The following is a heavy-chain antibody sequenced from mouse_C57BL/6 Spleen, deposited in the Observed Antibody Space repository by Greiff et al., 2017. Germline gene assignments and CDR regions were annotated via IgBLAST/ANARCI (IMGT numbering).Heavy chain of an antibody. V-gene: IGHV1-15*01. CDR3: TPITTVVEDY. Sequence: QVQLQQSGAELVRPGASVTLSCKASGYTFTDYEMHWVKQTPVHGLEWIGAIDPETGGTAYNQKFKGKAILTADTSSSTAYMELRSLTSEASAVYYCTPITTVVEDYWGQGTTLTVSS. D-gene: IGHD1-1*01. J-gene: IGHJ2*01. CDR1: GYTFTDYE. CDR2: IDPETGGT.